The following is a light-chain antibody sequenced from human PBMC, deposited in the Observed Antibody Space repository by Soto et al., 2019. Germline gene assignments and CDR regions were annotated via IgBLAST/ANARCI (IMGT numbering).Light chain of an antibody. CDR3: QQYNSYPWT. J-gene: IGKJ1*01. V-gene: IGKV1-5*01. Sequence: DIRMTQSPSTLSASVGHRVTITCRASQNINTWLAWYQQKPGKAPKLLIYDAFTLEGGVPSRFSGSGSGTEFTLNISSLQHDDVATYYCQQYNSYPWTFCQGTKVEIK. CDR1: QNINTW. CDR2: DAF.